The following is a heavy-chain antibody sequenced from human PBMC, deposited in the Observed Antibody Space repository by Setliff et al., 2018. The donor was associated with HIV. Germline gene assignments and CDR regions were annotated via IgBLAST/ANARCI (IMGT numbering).Heavy chain of an antibody. CDR1: GFTVSDNY. V-gene: IGHV3-53*01. CDR2: IYSGGTT. J-gene: IGHJ6*02. D-gene: IGHD6-13*01. CDR3: ARDGGYSRSPHYYYYGLDV. Sequence: GESLKISCAASGFTVSDNYMSWVRQAPGKGLEWVSVIYSGGTTYYADSVKGRFTISRDNSKNTLYLQMNSLRAEDTAVYFCARDGGYSRSPHYYYYGLDVWGHGTTVTVSS.